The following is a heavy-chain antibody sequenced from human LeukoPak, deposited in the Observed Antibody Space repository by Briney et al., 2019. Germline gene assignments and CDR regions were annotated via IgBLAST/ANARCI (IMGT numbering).Heavy chain of an antibody. D-gene: IGHD2-15*01. V-gene: IGHV1-46*01. CDR1: GYTFTSYY. CDR2: INPSGGST. Sequence: GASVKVSCKASGYTFTSYYMHWVRQAPGQGLEWMGIINPSGGSTSYAQKFQGRVTMTRDTSTSTVYMELSSLRSDDTAVYYCARARNYCSGGSCYYFDYWGQGTLVTVSS. CDR3: ARARNYCSGGSCYYFDY. J-gene: IGHJ4*02.